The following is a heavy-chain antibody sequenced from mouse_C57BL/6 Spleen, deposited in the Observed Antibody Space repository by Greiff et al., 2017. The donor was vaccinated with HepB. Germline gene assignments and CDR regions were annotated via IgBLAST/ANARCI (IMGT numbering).Heavy chain of an antibody. CDR2: IRNKANGYTT. CDR3: ARYITPVLYGDY. V-gene: IGHV7-3*01. D-gene: IGHD1-1*02. CDR1: GFTFTDYY. Sequence: DVMLVESGGGLVQPGGSLSLSCAASGFTFTDYYMSWVRQPPGKALEWLGFIRNKANGYTTEYSASVKGRFTISRDNSQSILYLQMNALRADDSATYDCARYITPVLYGDYWGQGTTRTVSS. J-gene: IGHJ2*01.